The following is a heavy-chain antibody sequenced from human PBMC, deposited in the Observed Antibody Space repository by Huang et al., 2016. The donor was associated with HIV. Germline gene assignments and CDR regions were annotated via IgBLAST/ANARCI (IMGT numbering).Heavy chain of an antibody. CDR1: GGSITSSNHY. CDR3: ASGEYGKNAYDI. Sequence: QLHLQQSGPGLVRPSETLSLICTVPGGSITSSNHYWGWIRRTTGKGLEWIGNLFKSGDAYYTPSLKNRFSISIDTSKRQVSLRLSSVIATDTAVYYCASGEYGKNAYDIWGQGTVVTVSA. D-gene: IGHD2-2*01. CDR2: LFKSGDA. J-gene: IGHJ3*02. V-gene: IGHV4-39*01.